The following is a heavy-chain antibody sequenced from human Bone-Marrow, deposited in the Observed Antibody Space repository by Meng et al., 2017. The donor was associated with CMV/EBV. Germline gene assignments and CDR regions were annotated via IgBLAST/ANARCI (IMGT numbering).Heavy chain of an antibody. CDR1: GFTFSSYW. J-gene: IGHJ4*02. CDR2: INSDGSST. Sequence: GESLKISWAASGFTFSSYWMHWVRQAPGKGLVWVSRINSDGSSTGYADSVKGRFTISRDNAKNSLYLQMNSLRAEDTALYYCAKDIGSSWYSHFDYWGQGTLVTVSS. V-gene: IGHV3-74*01. CDR3: AKDIGSSWYSHFDY. D-gene: IGHD6-13*01.